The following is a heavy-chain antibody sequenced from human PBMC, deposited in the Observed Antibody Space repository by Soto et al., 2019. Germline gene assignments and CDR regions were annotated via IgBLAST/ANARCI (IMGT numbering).Heavy chain of an antibody. CDR2: TYYRSKWYN. CDR3: ARAYGGWLVRVLSGMDV. J-gene: IGHJ6*02. Sequence: SQTLSLTCAISGDSVSSNSAAWNWIRQSPSRGLEWLGRTYYRSKWYNDYAVSVKSRITINPDTSKNQFSLQLNSVTPEDTAVYYCARAYGGWLVRVLSGMDVWGQGTTVTVPS. D-gene: IGHD6-19*01. CDR1: GDSVSSNSAA. V-gene: IGHV6-1*01.